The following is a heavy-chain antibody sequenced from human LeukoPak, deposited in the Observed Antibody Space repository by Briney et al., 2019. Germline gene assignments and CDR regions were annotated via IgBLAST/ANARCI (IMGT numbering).Heavy chain of an antibody. V-gene: IGHV3-7*01. Sequence: GGSLRLSCAASGFTFSSYWMSWVRQAPGKGLEWVANIKQDGSEKYYVDSVKGRFTISRDNAKNSLYLQMNSLRAEDTAVYYCARDGQYQLLFSIGDYWGQGTLVTVSS. CDR2: IKQDGSEK. J-gene: IGHJ4*02. CDR3: ARDGQYQLLFSIGDY. CDR1: GFTFSSYW. D-gene: IGHD2-2*01.